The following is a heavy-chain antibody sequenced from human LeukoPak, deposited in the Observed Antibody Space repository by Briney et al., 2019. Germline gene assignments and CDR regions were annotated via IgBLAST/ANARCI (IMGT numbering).Heavy chain of an antibody. D-gene: IGHD2-15*01. CDR2: IYYGGSA. CDR1: GGSITSSGFY. J-gene: IGHJ5*02. V-gene: IGHV4-39*07. Sequence: SETQALTCAVSGGSITSSGFYRGWIRQPPGKGLEWIGSIYYGGSAYYNPSLKSRVTISVDTSKNQFSLKLSSVTAADTAVYYCARQPNIVVVDNWFDPWGQGTLVAVSS. CDR3: ARQPNIVVVDNWFDP.